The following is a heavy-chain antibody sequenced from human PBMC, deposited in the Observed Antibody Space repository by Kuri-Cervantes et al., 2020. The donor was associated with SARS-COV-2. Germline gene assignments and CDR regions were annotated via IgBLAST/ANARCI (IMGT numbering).Heavy chain of an antibody. CDR1: GGSTSSSSYH. V-gene: IGHV4-39*07. D-gene: IGHD3-3*01. J-gene: IGHJ6*03. CDR2: IYYSGST. Sequence: SETLSLTCTVSGGSTSSSSYHWGWIRQPPGKGLEWIGSIYYSGSTYYNPSLKSRVTISVDTSKNQFSLKLSSVTAADTAVYYCARDSEYYDFWSGYTYYYMDVWGKGTTVTVSS. CDR3: ARDSEYYDFWSGYTYYYMDV.